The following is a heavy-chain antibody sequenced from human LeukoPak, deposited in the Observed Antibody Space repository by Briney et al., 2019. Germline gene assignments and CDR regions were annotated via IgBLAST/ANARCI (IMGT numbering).Heavy chain of an antibody. CDR3: AKDRLSTPIAPRFDP. J-gene: IGHJ5*02. D-gene: IGHD2-21*02. V-gene: IGHV3-23*01. CDR2: ISGSGAST. Sequence: GGPLRLSCAASGFSFSSYAMSWVRQAPGKGLEWVSVISGSGASTSYADSVQGRFTISRDNSKNTLYLQMNSLGAEDTALYYCAKDRLSTPIAPRFDPWGQGTQVSVSS. CDR1: GFSFSSYA.